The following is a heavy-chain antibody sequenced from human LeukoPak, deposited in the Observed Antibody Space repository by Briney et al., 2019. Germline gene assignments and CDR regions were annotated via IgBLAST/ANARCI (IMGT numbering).Heavy chain of an antibody. CDR3: AKDCRMPNCAEGFDY. CDR1: GFTFSSYS. Sequence: GGSLRLSCAASGFTFSSYSMNWVRQAPGKGLEWVSSISSSSSYIYYADSVKGRFTISRDNAKNSLYLQMNSLRAEDTAVYYCAKDCRMPNCAEGFDYWGQGTLVTVSS. J-gene: IGHJ4*02. CDR2: ISSSSSYI. V-gene: IGHV3-21*04. D-gene: IGHD1-1*01.